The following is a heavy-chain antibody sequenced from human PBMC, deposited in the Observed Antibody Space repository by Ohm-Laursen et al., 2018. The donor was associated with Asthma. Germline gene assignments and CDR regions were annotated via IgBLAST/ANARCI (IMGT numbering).Heavy chain of an antibody. V-gene: IGHV3-21*01. CDR2: ISSSSSYI. CDR1: GYTFSRYS. CDR3: ARDVMEWYLPAFDF. J-gene: IGHJ4*02. Sequence: SLRLSCTASGYTFSRYSIHWVRQIPGKRLEWVSSISSSSSYIYYADSVNGRFTVSRDDSKNTLYLQMNSLRPDDTAVYYCARDVMEWYLPAFDFWGQGTLVTVSS. D-gene: IGHD3-3*01.